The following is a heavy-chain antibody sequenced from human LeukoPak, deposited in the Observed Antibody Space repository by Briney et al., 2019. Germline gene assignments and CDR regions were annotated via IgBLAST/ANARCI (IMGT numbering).Heavy chain of an antibody. V-gene: IGHV3-23*01. J-gene: IGHJ4*02. CDR1: RFTPSSFV. Sequence: PGRSLRPSCAPSRFTPSSFVMHWVRHAPDKGLEWVSTIRDGGSFTYYADSVKGRCTISRDNSKNTLFLQMNTLRAEDTAVYYCAKSRGSGSNMARGVNFDYWGQGTLVTVSS. D-gene: IGHD3-10*01. CDR2: IRDGGSFT. CDR3: AKSRGSGSNMARGVNFDY.